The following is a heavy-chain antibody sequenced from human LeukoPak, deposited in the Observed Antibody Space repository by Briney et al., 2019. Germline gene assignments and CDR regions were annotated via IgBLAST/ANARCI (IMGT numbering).Heavy chain of an antibody. V-gene: IGHV1-69*05. Sequence: SVKVSCKASGYTFTGYYMHWVRQAPGQGLEWMGRIIPIFGTANYAQKFQGRVTITTDESTSAAYMELSSLRSEDTAVYYCAREGSLSQNFDYWGQGTLVTVSS. CDR1: GYTFTGYY. CDR2: IIPIFGTA. D-gene: IGHD1-26*01. CDR3: AREGSLSQNFDY. J-gene: IGHJ4*02.